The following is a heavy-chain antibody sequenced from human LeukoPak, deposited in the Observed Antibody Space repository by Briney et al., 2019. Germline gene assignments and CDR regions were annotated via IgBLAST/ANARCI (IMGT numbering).Heavy chain of an antibody. CDR3: ARLRPSIGAAGTFDY. Sequence: SETLSLTCTVSGGSITSYYWSWIRQPPGKGLEWIGYIYYTGSTKYNASLKSRVTISVDTSKNQFSLKVSSVTAADTAVYYCARLRPSIGAAGTFDYWGQRTLVTVSS. D-gene: IGHD6-13*01. V-gene: IGHV4-59*08. J-gene: IGHJ4*02. CDR1: GGSITSYY. CDR2: IYYTGST.